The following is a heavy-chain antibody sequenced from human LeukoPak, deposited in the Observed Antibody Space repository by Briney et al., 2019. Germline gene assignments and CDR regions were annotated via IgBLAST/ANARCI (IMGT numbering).Heavy chain of an antibody. J-gene: IGHJ3*02. Sequence: GGSLRLSCAASGFTFSSYSMNWVRQAPGKGLEWVSSISSSSSYIYYADSVKGRFTISRDNAKNSLYLQMNSLRAEDTAVYYCARGETYYYGSGSTIGAFDIWGQGTMVTVSS. CDR1: GFTFSSYS. CDR2: ISSSSSYI. D-gene: IGHD3-10*01. CDR3: ARGETYYYGSGSTIGAFDI. V-gene: IGHV3-21*01.